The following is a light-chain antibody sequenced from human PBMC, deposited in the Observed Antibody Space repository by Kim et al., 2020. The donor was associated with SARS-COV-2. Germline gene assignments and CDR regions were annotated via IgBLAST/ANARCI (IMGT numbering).Light chain of an antibody. Sequence: DVQMTQSPSTLSASVGDRVTITCRASQSITTFLAWYQRKPGKAPKLLIYRTSTLESGVPSRFSGSGSGTEFTLTISSLQPDDFATYYCQQYNSYPGTFGQGTRLEI. CDR1: QSITTF. V-gene: IGKV1-5*03. J-gene: IGKJ2*01. CDR3: QQYNSYPGT. CDR2: RTS.